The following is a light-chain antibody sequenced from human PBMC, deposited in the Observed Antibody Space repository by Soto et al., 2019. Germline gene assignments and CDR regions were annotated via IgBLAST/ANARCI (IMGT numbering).Light chain of an antibody. J-gene: IGKJ1*01. CDR1: QSVSDTY. V-gene: IGKV3-20*01. Sequence: EIVLTQSPGTLSLSPGESVILSCRASQSVSDTYLAWYQQRPGQAPRLLMYGISSRATGIPDRFSGSGSGTDFTLTISRLEPEDFAVYFCQQYGNLPWTFGQGTKVEIK. CDR2: GIS. CDR3: QQYGNLPWT.